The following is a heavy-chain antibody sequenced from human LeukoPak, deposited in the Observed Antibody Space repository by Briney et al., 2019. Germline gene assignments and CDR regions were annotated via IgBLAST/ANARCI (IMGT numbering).Heavy chain of an antibody. V-gene: IGHV4-34*01. CDR3: ARGVQGSSWSYYYYYYGMDV. J-gene: IGHJ6*02. CDR2: INHSGST. CDR1: GGSFSGYY. D-gene: IGHD6-13*01. Sequence: SETLSLTCAVYGGSFSGYYWSWIRQPPGKGLEWIGEINHSGSTNYNPSLKSRVTISVDTSKNQFSLKLSSVTAADMAVYYCARGVQGSSWSYYYYYYGMDVWGQGTTVTVSS.